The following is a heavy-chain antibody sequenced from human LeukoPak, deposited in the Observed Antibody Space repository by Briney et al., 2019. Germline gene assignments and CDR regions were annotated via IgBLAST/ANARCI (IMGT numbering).Heavy chain of an antibody. CDR3: ARAGVWDYSDSSGYHNAAFDI. J-gene: IGHJ3*02. Sequence: GASVKVSCKASGYTFRSYYMHWVRQAPGQGLEWMGWINPSSGGTNYAQKFQGRVTVTRDTSISTAYMDLSRLRSDDTAVYYCARAGVWDYSDSSGYHNAAFDIWGQGTMVTVSS. CDR2: INPSSGGT. CDR1: GYTFRSYY. D-gene: IGHD3-22*01. V-gene: IGHV1-2*02.